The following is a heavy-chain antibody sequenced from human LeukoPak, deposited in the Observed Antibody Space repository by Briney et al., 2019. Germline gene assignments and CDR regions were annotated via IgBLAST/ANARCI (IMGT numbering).Heavy chain of an antibody. V-gene: IGHV1-58*02. Sequence: GTSVKVSCKASGFTFTSSAMQWVRQARGQRLEWIGWIVVGSGNTNYAQKFQERVTITRDMSTSTAYMELSSLRSEDTAVYYCARDSGERGSGSYLIAYWGQGTLVTVSS. CDR3: ARDSGERGSGSYLIAY. CDR1: GFTFTSSA. D-gene: IGHD3-10*01. J-gene: IGHJ4*02. CDR2: IVVGSGNT.